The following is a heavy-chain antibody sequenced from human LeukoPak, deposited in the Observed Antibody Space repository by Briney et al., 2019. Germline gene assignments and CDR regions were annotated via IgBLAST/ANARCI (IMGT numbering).Heavy chain of an antibody. CDR1: EYTFSVYH. Sequence: ASVKVSCKASEYTFSVYHIHWVRQAPGQGLEWMAWINPDSGDTNYAQKFQGRVTMTTDTSTSTAYMELRSLRSDDTAVYYCARPYDSSGNDLGYWGQGTLVTVSS. CDR2: INPDSGDT. J-gene: IGHJ4*02. CDR3: ARPYDSSGNDLGY. D-gene: IGHD3-22*01. V-gene: IGHV1-2*02.